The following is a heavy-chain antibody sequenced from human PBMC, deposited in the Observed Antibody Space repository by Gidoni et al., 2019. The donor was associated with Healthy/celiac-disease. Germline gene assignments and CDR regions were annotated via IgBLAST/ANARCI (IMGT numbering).Heavy chain of an antibody. CDR1: GFTFSSYD. Sequence: EVQLVESGGGLVQPGGSLRLSCAASGFTFSSYDMHWVRQATGKGLEWVSAIGTAGDTYYPGSVKGRFTISRENAKNSLYLQMNSLRAGDTAVYYCARGRSDYWYFDLWGRGTLVTVSS. CDR2: IGTAGDT. CDR3: ARGRSDYWYFDL. V-gene: IGHV3-13*01. J-gene: IGHJ2*01.